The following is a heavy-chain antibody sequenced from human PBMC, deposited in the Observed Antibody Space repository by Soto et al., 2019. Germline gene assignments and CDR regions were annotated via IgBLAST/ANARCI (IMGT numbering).Heavy chain of an antibody. J-gene: IGHJ6*02. CDR1: NYSISSGYY. CDR3: VRTFDYCGMDV. CDR2: IYHSGSK. Sequence: PSETLSLTCAVSNYSISSGYYWGWVRQPPGKGLEWIGSIYHSGSKYYNPSLKSRVTIPVDTSKNRFSLKLSSVTAADTAVYFRVRTFDYCGMDVWGRGSTVTVSS. V-gene: IGHV4-38-2*01. D-gene: IGHD3-3*02.